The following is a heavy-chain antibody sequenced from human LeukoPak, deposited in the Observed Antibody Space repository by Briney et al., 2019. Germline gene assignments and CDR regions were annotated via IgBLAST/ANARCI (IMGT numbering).Heavy chain of an antibody. CDR2: INVGNGNS. Sequence: ASVKVSCKASGYTFTTYGVHWVRQAPGQRFEWMGWINVGNGNSGNSQRFQGRVTMTEDTSTDTAYMELSSLRSEDTAVYYCARGWGTGYYVNWFDPWGQGTLVTVSS. D-gene: IGHD3-9*01. V-gene: IGHV1-3*01. CDR1: GYTFTTYG. J-gene: IGHJ5*02. CDR3: ARGWGTGYYVNWFDP.